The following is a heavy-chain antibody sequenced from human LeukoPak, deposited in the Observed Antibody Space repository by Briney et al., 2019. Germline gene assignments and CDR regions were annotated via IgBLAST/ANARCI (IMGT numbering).Heavy chain of an antibody. CDR3: AGPYYYDSSAYYQPFDY. V-gene: IGHV4-39*01. Sequence: PSGPLSPTSTAPGAPTSIRSNNGGWFGHPPGKGLEWIGRTNYSGRTYYNPSLKSRVTISVDTSKNQFSLKLSSVTAADTAVYYCAGPYYYDSSAYYQPFDYWGQGTLVTVSS. CDR2: TNYSGRT. CDR1: GAPTSIRSNN. J-gene: IGHJ4*02. D-gene: IGHD3-22*01.